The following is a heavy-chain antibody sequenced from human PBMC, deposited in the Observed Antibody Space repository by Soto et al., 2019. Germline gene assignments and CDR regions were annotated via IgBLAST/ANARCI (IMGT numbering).Heavy chain of an antibody. V-gene: IGHV3-21*01. CDR2: ISSSSSYI. CDR1: GFTFSSYS. CDR3: ARDPDRTRVYYYYDGMDV. Sequence: EVQLVESGGGLVKPGGSLRLSCAASGFTFSSYSMNWVRQAPGKGLEWVSSISSSSSYIYYADSVKGRFTISRDNAKNSLYLQMNSLRAEDTAVYYCARDPDRTRVYYYYDGMDVWGQGTTVTVSS. J-gene: IGHJ6*02.